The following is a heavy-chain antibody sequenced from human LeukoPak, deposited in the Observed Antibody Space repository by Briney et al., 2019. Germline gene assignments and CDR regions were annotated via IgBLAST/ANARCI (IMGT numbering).Heavy chain of an antibody. CDR3: AGVKGQDTAP. CDR1: GGSFSGYY. CDR2: INHSGST. Sequence: SETLSLTCAVYGGSFSGYYWSWIRQPPGKGLEWIGEINHSGSTNYNPSLKSRVTISVDTSKNQFSLKLSSVTAADTAVYYCAGVKGQDTAPWGQGTLVTVSS. V-gene: IGHV4-34*01. J-gene: IGHJ5*02. D-gene: IGHD5-18*01.